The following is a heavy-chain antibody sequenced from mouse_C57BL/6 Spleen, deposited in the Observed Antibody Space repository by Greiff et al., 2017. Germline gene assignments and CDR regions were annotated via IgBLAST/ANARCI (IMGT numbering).Heavy chain of an antibody. V-gene: IGHV1-82*01. CDR3: AREAIYYYGSSSYWYFDV. CDR2: IYPGDGDT. Sequence: VKLMESGPELVKPGASVKISCKASGYAFSSSWMNWVKQRPGKGLEWIGRIYPGDGDTNYNGKFKGKATLTADKSSSTAYMQLSSLTSEDSAVYFCAREAIYYYGSSSYWYFDVWGTGTTVTVSS. D-gene: IGHD1-1*01. J-gene: IGHJ1*03. CDR1: GYAFSSSW.